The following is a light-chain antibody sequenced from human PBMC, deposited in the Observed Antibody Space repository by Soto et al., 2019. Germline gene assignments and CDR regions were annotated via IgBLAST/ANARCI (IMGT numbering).Light chain of an antibody. Sequence: DIQLTQSPSFLSASVGDRVTITCRASQGISTYLAWYQQKQGRAAKLLIYAASTLQSVVTSRFSGRGSGTEFTLTISSLHPEYFANYYCQQFNSYPRTFGQGTKVEIK. CDR3: QQFNSYPRT. CDR1: QGISTY. V-gene: IGKV1-9*01. CDR2: AAS. J-gene: IGKJ1*01.